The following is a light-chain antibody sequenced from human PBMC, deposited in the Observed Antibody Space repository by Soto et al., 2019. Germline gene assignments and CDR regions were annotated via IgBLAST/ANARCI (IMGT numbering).Light chain of an antibody. CDR2: AAS. J-gene: IGKJ1*01. V-gene: IGKV1-39*01. CDR3: QQSYISPWT. Sequence: DIQMTQSQSSLSTSVGDRVTITCRSSKSISDDLNWYQQKPGKVPKLLIYAASRLQSGVPSRFSGSGSGTDFTLTISSLQPEVFATYYCQQSYISPWTFGQGTRVEIK. CDR1: KSISDD.